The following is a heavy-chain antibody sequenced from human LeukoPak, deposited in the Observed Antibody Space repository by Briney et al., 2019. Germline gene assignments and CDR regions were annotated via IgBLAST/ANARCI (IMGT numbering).Heavy chain of an antibody. CDR2: ISYDGSNK. Sequence: GGSLRLSCAASGFAFSSYGMHWVRQAPGKGLEWVSVISYDGSNKYYADSVKGRFTISRDNSINTLYLQMNSLIAKDTAGYYCTKDSYYDSSGYCDYWGQGTLVTVSS. D-gene: IGHD3-22*01. CDR1: GFAFSSYG. V-gene: IGHV3-30*18. CDR3: TKDSYYDSSGYCDY. J-gene: IGHJ4*02.